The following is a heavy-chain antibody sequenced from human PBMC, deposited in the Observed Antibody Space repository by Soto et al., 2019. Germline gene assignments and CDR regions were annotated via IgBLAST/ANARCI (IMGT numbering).Heavy chain of an antibody. Sequence: SETLSLTCTVSGGSISSGSYYWGWIRQPPGKGLEWIGSTFYSGTTYYNPSLKSRVTISVDTSKNQFSLRLSSVTAADTAVYYCARHLRPDGSGTYYNVGFDYWGQGTLVTVSS. V-gene: IGHV4-39*01. CDR2: TFYSGTT. D-gene: IGHD3-10*01. CDR3: ARHLRPDGSGTYYNVGFDY. CDR1: GGSISSGSYY. J-gene: IGHJ4*02.